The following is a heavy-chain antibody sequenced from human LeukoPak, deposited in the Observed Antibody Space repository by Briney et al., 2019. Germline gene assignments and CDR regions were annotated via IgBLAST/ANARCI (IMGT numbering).Heavy chain of an antibody. Sequence: KPGGSLRLSCAASGFTFSSYSMNWVRQAPGKGLEWVSSISSSSSYVYYADSVKGRFTISRDNAKNSLYLQMNSLRAEDTAVYYCASHYDFWSGYYLFWGQGTLVTVSS. J-gene: IGHJ4*02. D-gene: IGHD3-3*01. CDR1: GFTFSSYS. CDR3: ASHYDFWSGYYLF. V-gene: IGHV3-21*01. CDR2: ISSSSSYV.